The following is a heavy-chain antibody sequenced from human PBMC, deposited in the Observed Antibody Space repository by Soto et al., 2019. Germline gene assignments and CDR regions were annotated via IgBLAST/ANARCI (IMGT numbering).Heavy chain of an antibody. CDR3: ARDRLVPYGYGMDV. Sequence: QMQLVESGGGVVQPGRSLRLSCAASGFTFRSYGIHWVRQAPGKGLEWVALIWFDGSKKYYVDSVKGRFAVSRDNSKNWLYIQMNSLRVERTAVYYCARDRLVPYGYGMDVWGHGTTVTVSS. V-gene: IGHV3-33*01. CDR1: GFTFRSYG. CDR2: IWFDGSKK. D-gene: IGHD2-2*01. J-gene: IGHJ6*02.